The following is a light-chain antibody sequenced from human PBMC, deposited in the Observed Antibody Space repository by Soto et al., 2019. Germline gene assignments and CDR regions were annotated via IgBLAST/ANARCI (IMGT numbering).Light chain of an antibody. CDR3: PQYDSSPWT. V-gene: IGKV3-20*01. CDR1: QSVSSSF. Sequence: EIVLTQSPGTLSLSPGERATLSCRASQSVSSSFLAWYQQKPGQAPRLLIYGASSRATGIPDRFSGSGSGTDFTLTISGLEPEDFAVYYCPQYDSSPWTFGQGTKVEIK. CDR2: GAS. J-gene: IGKJ1*01.